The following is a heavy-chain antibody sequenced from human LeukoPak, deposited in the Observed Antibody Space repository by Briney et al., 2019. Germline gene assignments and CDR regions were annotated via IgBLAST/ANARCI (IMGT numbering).Heavy chain of an antibody. V-gene: IGHV4-4*02. CDR2: IYHSGST. CDR3: ARSRSSWYFDY. J-gene: IGHJ4*02. D-gene: IGHD6-13*01. Sequence: SGTLSLTCAVSGGSISSSNWWSWVRQPPGKGLEWIGEIYHSGSTNYNPSLKSRVTISVDKPKNQFSLKLSSVTAADTAVYYCARSRSSWYFDYWGQGTLVTVSS. CDR1: GGSISSSNW.